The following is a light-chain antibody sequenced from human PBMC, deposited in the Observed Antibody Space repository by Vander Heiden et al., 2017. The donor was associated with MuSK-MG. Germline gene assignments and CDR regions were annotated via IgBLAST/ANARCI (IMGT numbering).Light chain of an antibody. Sequence: DIQLTQSPSFLSASVGDRVTITCRASQGISSYLAWYQQKPGKAPDLLIYAASTLQSGVPSRFSGSGSGTEFTLTISSLQPEDFATYYCQQVNTYPLFGGGTKVEIK. V-gene: IGKV1-9*01. J-gene: IGKJ4*01. CDR1: QGISSY. CDR3: QQVNTYPL. CDR2: AAS.